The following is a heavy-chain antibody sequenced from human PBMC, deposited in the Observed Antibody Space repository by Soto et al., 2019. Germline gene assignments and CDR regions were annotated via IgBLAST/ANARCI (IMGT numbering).Heavy chain of an antibody. CDR1: GFTFSTYG. CDR2: IWYDGSNK. J-gene: IGHJ6*02. CDR3: ARGGYSAGWTYGMDV. V-gene: IGHV3-33*01. D-gene: IGHD6-19*01. Sequence: QVQLVESGGGVVQPGRSLRLSCAASGFTFSTYGTHWVRQAPGKGLEWVAVIWYDGSNKYYADSVKGRFTISRDNSKNMLYMQMNSLRAEDTAVYHCARGGYSAGWTYGMDVWGQGTTVTVS.